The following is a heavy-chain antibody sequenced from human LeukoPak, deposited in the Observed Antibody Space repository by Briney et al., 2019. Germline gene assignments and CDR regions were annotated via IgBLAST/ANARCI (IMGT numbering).Heavy chain of an antibody. Sequence: SETLSLTCTVSGGSISNYYWSWIRQPPGKGLEWIGYIYFSGRTNYSPSLKSRVTISVDTSKNQFSLRLSSMTAADTAVYYCARHEGDGDHFDYWGQGTLVTVSS. CDR3: ARHEGDGDHFDY. V-gene: IGHV4-59*08. CDR2: IYFSGRT. CDR1: GGSISNYY. D-gene: IGHD4-17*01. J-gene: IGHJ4*02.